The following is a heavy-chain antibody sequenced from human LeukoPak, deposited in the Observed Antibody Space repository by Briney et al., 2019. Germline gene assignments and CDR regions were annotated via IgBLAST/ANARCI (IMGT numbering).Heavy chain of an antibody. CDR1: GGTFSSYA. J-gene: IGHJ4*02. CDR3: ATALSGSRDGYSYGASY. V-gene: IGHV1-24*01. D-gene: IGHD5-18*01. CDR2: FDPEDGET. Sequence: ASVKVSCKASGGTFSSYAISWVRQAPGQGLEWMGGFDPEDGETIYAQKFQGRVTMTEDTSTDTAYMELSSLRSEDTAVYYCATALSGSRDGYSYGASYWGQGTLVTVSS.